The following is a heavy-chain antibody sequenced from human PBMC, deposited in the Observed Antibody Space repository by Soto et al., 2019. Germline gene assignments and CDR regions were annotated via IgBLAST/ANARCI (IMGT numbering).Heavy chain of an antibody. CDR3: AISPLRVGPEYFHH. CDR1: GFTFSSYA. J-gene: IGHJ1*01. V-gene: IGHV3-23*01. D-gene: IGHD1-26*01. Sequence: GGSLILSCAASGFTFSSYAMSWVRQAPGKGLEWVSAISGSGGSTYYADSVKGRFTISRDNSKNTLYLQMNSLRAEDTAVYYCAISPLRVGPEYFHHWGQGTLVTVSS. CDR2: ISGSGGST.